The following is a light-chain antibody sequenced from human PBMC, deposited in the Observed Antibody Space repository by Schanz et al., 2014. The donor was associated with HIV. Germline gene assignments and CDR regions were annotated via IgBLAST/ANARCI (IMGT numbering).Light chain of an antibody. J-gene: IGLJ2*01. V-gene: IGLV2-8*01. Sequence: QFALTQPASVSGSPGQSITISCTGTSSDVGGYNHVSWYQQHPGKAPKLLIYEVNKRPSGVPDRFSGSKSGDTASLTVSGLQAEDEADYYCSSYAGSNIVLFGGGTKLTVL. CDR3: SSYAGSNIVL. CDR2: EVN. CDR1: SSDVGGYNH.